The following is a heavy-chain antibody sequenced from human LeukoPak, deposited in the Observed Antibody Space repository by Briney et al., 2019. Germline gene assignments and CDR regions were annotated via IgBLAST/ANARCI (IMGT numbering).Heavy chain of an antibody. Sequence: SETLSLTCTVSGDSISSYYWSWIRQPPGKGLEWIGYIYYSGSINYNPSLKSRVTISVDTSKNQFSLKLSSVTAADTAVYYCARRPLNYYDSSGYLLTFFDYWGQGTLVTVSS. CDR1: GDSISSYY. V-gene: IGHV4-59*08. CDR2: IYYSGSI. D-gene: IGHD3-22*01. J-gene: IGHJ4*02. CDR3: ARRPLNYYDSSGYLLTFFDY.